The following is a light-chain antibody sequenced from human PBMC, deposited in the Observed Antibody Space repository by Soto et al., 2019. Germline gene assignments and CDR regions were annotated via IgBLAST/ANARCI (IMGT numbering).Light chain of an antibody. CDR1: SSDVGGYNY. J-gene: IGLJ1*01. V-gene: IGLV2-14*01. Sequence: QSVLTQPASVSGSPGQSITISCTGTSSDVGGYNYVSWYQQHPGKAPKLMIYEVSNRPSGVSNRFSGSKSGNTASLTISGLQAEDEVDYYCSSYTSSSLVVFGTGTKVTVL. CDR3: SSYTSSSLVV. CDR2: EVS.